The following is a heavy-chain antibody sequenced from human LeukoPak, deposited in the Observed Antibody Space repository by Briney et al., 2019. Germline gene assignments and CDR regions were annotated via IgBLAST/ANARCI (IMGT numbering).Heavy chain of an antibody. J-gene: IGHJ4*02. CDR2: ISYDGSNK. CDR3: AKAREPYSSSWYYFDY. Sequence: GSLRLSCAASGFTFSSYGMHWVRQAPGKGLEWVAVISYDGSNKYYADSVKGRFTISRDNSKNTLYLQMNSLRAEDTAVYYCAKAREPYSSSWYYFDYWGQGTLVTVSS. D-gene: IGHD6-13*01. V-gene: IGHV3-30*18. CDR1: GFTFSSYG.